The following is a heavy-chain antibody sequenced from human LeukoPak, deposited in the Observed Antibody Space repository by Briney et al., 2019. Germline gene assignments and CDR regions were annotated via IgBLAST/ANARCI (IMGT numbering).Heavy chain of an antibody. J-gene: IGHJ3*02. V-gene: IGHV4-59*08. D-gene: IGHD3-22*01. CDR3: ARTYYYDSSGYYYPEADAFDI. CDR2: IYYSGST. CDR1: GGSISSYY. Sequence: SETLSLTCTVSGGSISSYYWSWIRQPPGKGLEWIGYIYYSGSTNYNPSLKSRVTISVDTSKNQFSLKLSSVTAADTAVYYCARTYYYDSSGYYYPEADAFDIWGQGTMVTVSS.